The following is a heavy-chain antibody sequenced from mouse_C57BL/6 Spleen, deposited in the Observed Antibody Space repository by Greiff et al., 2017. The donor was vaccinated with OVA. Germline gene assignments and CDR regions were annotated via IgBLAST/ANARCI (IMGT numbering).Heavy chain of an antibody. CDR1: GFTFSDFY. V-gene: IGHV7-1*01. CDR3: ARDAGYGSMDY. J-gene: IGHJ4*01. Sequence: EVQLVESGGGLVQSGRSLRLSCATSGFTFSDFYMEWVRQAPGKGLEWIAASRNKANDYTTEYSASVKGRFIVSRDTSQSILYLQMNVLRAEDTAIYYCARDAGYGSMDYWGQGTSVTVSS. D-gene: IGHD1-1*01. CDR2: SRNKANDYTT.